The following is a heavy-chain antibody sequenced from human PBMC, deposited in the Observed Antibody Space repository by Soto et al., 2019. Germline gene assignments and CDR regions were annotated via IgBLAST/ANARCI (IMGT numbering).Heavy chain of an antibody. Sequence: SCAASGFTFSSYSMNWVRQAPGKGLEWVSSISSSSSYIYYADSVKGRFTISRDNAKNSLYLQMNSLRAEDTAVYYCARDALPEYTSYYFDYWGQGTLVTVSS. CDR3: ARDALPEYTSYYFDY. V-gene: IGHV3-21*01. CDR2: ISSSSSYI. D-gene: IGHD1-26*01. J-gene: IGHJ4*02. CDR1: GFTFSSYS.